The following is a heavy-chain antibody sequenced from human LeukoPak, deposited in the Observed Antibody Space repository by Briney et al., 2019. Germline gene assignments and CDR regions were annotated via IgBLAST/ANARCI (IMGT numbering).Heavy chain of an antibody. Sequence: GGSLRLSCAASGFTFSSYAMNWVRQAPGKWLEWVSAISGSGGSTYYADSVKGRFTISRDNSKNTLYLQMNSLRAEDTAVYYCAKVVAVAGLIGYFDYWGQGTLVTVSS. V-gene: IGHV3-23*01. J-gene: IGHJ4*02. CDR2: ISGSGGST. CDR1: GFTFSSYA. CDR3: AKVVAVAGLIGYFDY. D-gene: IGHD6-19*01.